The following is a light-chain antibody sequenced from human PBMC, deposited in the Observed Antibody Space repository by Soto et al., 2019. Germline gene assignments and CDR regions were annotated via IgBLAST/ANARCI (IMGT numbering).Light chain of an antibody. Sequence: EIVLTQSPGILALSPGERATLSCRASQSVKLRHFGWVQQKVGQPPRLLIFGTSTRATGIPDRFIGSGSGTDFTLTITSLEPEDFALYYRQQYVTSPFNFGSGTTVDMK. V-gene: IGKV3-20*01. J-gene: IGKJ3*01. CDR3: QQYVTSPFN. CDR1: QSVKLRH. CDR2: GTS.